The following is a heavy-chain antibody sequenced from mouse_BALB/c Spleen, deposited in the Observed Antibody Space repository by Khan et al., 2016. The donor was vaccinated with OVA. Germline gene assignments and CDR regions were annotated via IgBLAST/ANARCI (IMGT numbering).Heavy chain of an antibody. J-gene: IGHJ4*01. CDR2: IYPGNGNT. V-gene: IGHV1-63*02. Sequence: QVQLQQPGAELVRPGTSVKMSCKAAGYTFTNYWIGWINQRPGHGLEWIGDIYPGNGNTNYNEKFKGKATLTADASSSTAYLQLSSLTTEDSAIYYCASPYSYGSNYATMEDWGQGTSVTVSS. CDR3: ASPYSYGSNYATMED. CDR1: GYTFTNYW. D-gene: IGHD1-1*01.